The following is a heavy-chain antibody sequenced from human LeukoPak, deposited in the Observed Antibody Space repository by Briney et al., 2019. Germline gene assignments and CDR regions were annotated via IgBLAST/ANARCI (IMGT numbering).Heavy chain of an antibody. CDR2: IIPILGIA. Sequence: SVKVSCKASGGTFSSYAISWVRQAPGQGLEWMGRIIPILGIANYAQKFQGRVTITADKSTSTAYMELSSLRSEDTAVYYCAREIVVVPAAILRYYYGMDVWGQGTTVTVSS. D-gene: IGHD2-2*02. CDR1: GGTFSSYA. CDR3: AREIVVVPAAILRYYYGMDV. V-gene: IGHV1-69*04. J-gene: IGHJ6*02.